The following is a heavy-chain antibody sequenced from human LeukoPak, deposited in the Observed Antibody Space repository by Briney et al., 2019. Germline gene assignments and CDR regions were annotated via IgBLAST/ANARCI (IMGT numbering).Heavy chain of an antibody. Sequence: PSETLSLTCSVSGGSISSSTYYWGWIRQPPGKGLEWIGSIYYSGSTNYNPSLKSRVTISVDTSKNQFSLKLSSVTAADTAVYYCARSFFDYWGQGTLVTVSS. J-gene: IGHJ4*02. V-gene: IGHV4-39*07. CDR1: GGSISSSTYY. CDR2: IYYSGST. CDR3: ARSFFDY.